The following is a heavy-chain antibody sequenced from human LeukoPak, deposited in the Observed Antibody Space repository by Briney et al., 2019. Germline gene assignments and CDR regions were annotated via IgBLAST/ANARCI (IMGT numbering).Heavy chain of an antibody. V-gene: IGHV4-61*01. CDR2: IYYSGST. J-gene: IGHJ4*02. Sequence: PSETLSLTCTVSGGSVSSGIYYWSWIRQPPGKGLEWIGYIYYSGSTNYNPSLKSRVTISVDTSKNQFSLKLSSVTAADTAVYYCARRGDGYGHFDFWGQGTLVTVSS. CDR1: GGSVSSGIYY. D-gene: IGHD5-24*01. CDR3: ARRGDGYGHFDF.